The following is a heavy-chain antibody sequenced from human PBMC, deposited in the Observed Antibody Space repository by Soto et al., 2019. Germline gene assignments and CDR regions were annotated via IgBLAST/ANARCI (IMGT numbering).Heavy chain of an antibody. V-gene: IGHV3-7*01. CDR3: ARDSLNDILTGYFKDYFDY. Sequence: GGSLRLSCAASGFTFSSYWMSWVRQAPGKGLEWVANIKQDGSEKYYVDSVKGRFTISRDNAKNSLYLQMNSLRAEDTAVYYCARDSLNDILTGYFKDYFDYWGQGTLVTVSS. CDR2: IKQDGSEK. CDR1: GFTFSSYW. J-gene: IGHJ4*02. D-gene: IGHD3-9*01.